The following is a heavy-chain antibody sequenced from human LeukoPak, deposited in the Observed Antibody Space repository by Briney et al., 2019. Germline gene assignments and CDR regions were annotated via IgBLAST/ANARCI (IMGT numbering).Heavy chain of an antibody. V-gene: IGHV3-64*01. Sequence: PGRSLRLSCAASGFTFSTYAMHWVRQAPGKGLEYVSAISSNGGSTYYANSVKGRFTISRDNSKNTLYLQMGSLRTEDMAVYYCARRQSYYDSSGYLDYFDYWGQGTLVTVSS. CDR3: ARRQSYYDSSGYLDYFDY. D-gene: IGHD3-22*01. CDR1: GFTFSTYA. J-gene: IGHJ4*02. CDR2: ISSNGGST.